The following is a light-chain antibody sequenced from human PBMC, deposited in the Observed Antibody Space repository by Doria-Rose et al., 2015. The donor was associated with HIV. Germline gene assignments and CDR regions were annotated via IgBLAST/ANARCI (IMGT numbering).Light chain of an antibody. CDR3: QQYYDTPS. V-gene: IGKV4-1*01. Sequence: DIQMTQSPESLGMSLGERATLNCKSNQSLLYTSKNYLAWYQQKPGQSPKLLIYWASTRQSGVPARFSGSGSGTDFTHTISSLEAEDVAVYYCQQYYDTPSFGPGTTVDIK. CDR1: QSLLYTSKNY. J-gene: IGKJ3*01. CDR2: WAS.